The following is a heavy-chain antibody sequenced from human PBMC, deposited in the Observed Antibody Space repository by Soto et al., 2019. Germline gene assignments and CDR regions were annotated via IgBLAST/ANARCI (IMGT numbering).Heavy chain of an antibody. CDR1: GGPISSSSYY. CDR2: IYYSGST. CDR3: AQGGSVSYSDAFDI. D-gene: IGHD3-10*01. J-gene: IGHJ3*02. Sequence: QLQLQESGPGLVKPSETLSLTCTVSGGPISSSSYYWGWIRQPPGKGLGWSGSIYYSGSTYYNPSLKSRVTISVDTSKNQFSLKLSSVTAEDTAMYYCAQGGSVSYSDAFDIGGQGTMVTVSS. V-gene: IGHV4-39*01.